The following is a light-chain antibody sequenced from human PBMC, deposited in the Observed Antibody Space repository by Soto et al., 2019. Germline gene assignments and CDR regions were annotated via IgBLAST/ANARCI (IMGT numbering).Light chain of an antibody. J-gene: IGKJ4*01. Sequence: IVLTQSPAILALSPGDRATLSCRASQSVSSSYLASYQHKPGQAPRLVIHGASSRVTGIPDRFSGSGSGTDFNLTITRLEPEDFAVYYCQQYQSLTFGGGTKV. CDR2: GAS. V-gene: IGKV3-20*01. CDR1: QSVSSSY. CDR3: QQYQSLT.